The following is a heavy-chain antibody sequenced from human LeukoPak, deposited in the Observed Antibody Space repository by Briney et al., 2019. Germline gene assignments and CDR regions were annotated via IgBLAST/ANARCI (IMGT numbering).Heavy chain of an antibody. V-gene: IGHV4-38-2*02. J-gene: IGHJ4*02. CDR3: ARYFDHTDIDY. D-gene: IGHD3-9*01. Sequence: SETLSLTCTVSGYSISSGYYWGWIRQPPGKGLEWIGSIYHSGSTYYNPSLKSRVTISVDTSKNQFSLKLSSVTAADTAVYYCARYFDHTDIDYWGQGTLVTVSS. CDR2: IYHSGST. CDR1: GYSISSGYY.